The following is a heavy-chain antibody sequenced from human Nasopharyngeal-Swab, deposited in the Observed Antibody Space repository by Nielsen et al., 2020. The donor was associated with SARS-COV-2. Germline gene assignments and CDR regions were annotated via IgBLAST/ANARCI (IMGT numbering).Heavy chain of an antibody. CDR1: GASLSGHN. J-gene: IGHJ4*02. V-gene: IGHV4-34*01. Sequence: SETLSLTCAVYGASLSGHNRHWVRQSPEKGLEWIGQINQSGGTNHNPSLKSRVTMSVDTSKNQFSLSLTSVTAADTAVYYCARGMPGLWGQGTLVIVSS. D-gene: IGHD2-2*01. CDR3: ARGMPGL. CDR2: INQSGGT.